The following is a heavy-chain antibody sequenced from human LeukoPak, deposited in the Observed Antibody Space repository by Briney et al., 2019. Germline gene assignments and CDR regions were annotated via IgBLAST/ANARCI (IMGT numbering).Heavy chain of an antibody. CDR2: ISGSGGST. Sequence: GGSLRLSCAASGFTFSSYAMSWVRQTPGKGLEWVSAISGSGGSTYYADSVKGRFTISRDNSKDTLYLQMNSLRAEDTAVYYCAKSTVTTGDWYLDYWGQGTLVTVSS. V-gene: IGHV3-23*01. D-gene: IGHD4-17*01. CDR3: AKSTVTTGDWYLDY. CDR1: GFTFSSYA. J-gene: IGHJ4*02.